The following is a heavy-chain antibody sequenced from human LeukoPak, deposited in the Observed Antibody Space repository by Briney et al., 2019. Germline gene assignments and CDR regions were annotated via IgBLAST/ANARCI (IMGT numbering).Heavy chain of an antibody. J-gene: IGHJ4*02. CDR2: IYSGGST. CDR3: ARSYVGLRYFDY. CDR1: GFTVSSNY. D-gene: IGHD4-17*01. Sequence: GGSLRLSCAASGFTVSSNYMSWVRQAPGKGLEWVSVIYSGGSTYYADSVKGRFTISRDNSKNTLYLQMNSLRAEDTAVYYCARSYVGLRYFDYWGQGTLVTVSS. V-gene: IGHV3-53*01.